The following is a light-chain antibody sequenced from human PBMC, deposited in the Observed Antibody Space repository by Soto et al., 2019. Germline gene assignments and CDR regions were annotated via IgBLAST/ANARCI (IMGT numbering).Light chain of an antibody. CDR3: CSYAGSSTYV. CDR1: SSDFGSYNL. J-gene: IGLJ1*01. Sequence: QSVLIQPASVSGSPGQSITISCTGTSSDFGSYNLVSWYQQHPGKAPKLMIYEDSKRPSGVSNRFSGSKSGNTASLTISGLQAEDDADYYCCSYAGSSTYVFGAGTKVTVL. V-gene: IGLV2-23*01. CDR2: EDS.